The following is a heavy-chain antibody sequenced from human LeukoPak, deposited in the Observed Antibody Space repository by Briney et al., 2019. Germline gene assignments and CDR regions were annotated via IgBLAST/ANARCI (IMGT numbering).Heavy chain of an antibody. CDR1: GYTFTSYS. D-gene: IGHD6-6*01. Sequence: ASVKVSCKASGYTFTSYSINWVRQAPGQGLEWMGWISAYNGNTKYAQKVQGRVTMTTDTSTSTAYMELRSLRSEDTAVYCCASRSSIAARQGESNYYYYGMDVWGQGTTVTVSS. V-gene: IGHV1-18*01. CDR3: ASRSSIAARQGESNYYYYGMDV. CDR2: ISAYNGNT. J-gene: IGHJ6*02.